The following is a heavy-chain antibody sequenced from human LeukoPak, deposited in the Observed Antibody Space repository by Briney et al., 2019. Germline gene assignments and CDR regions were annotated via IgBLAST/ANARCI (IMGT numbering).Heavy chain of an antibody. V-gene: IGHV3-30-3*01. D-gene: IGHD3-22*01. Sequence: PGRSLRLSCAASGFTFSSYAMHWVRQAPGKGLEWVAVISYDGSNKYYADSVKGRFTISRDNSKNTLYLQMNSLRAEDTAVYYCARGVYYDSSGYGYWGQGTLVTVSS. CDR1: GFTFSSYA. CDR2: ISYDGSNK. J-gene: IGHJ4*02. CDR3: ARGVYYDSSGYGY.